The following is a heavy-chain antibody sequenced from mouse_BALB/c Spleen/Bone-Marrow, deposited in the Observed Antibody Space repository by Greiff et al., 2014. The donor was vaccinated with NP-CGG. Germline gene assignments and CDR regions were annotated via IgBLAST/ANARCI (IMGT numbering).Heavy chain of an antibody. CDR3: NALLRKEAMDY. Sequence: VQLQQPGAELVRSGASVKLSCTASGFNIKDYYIHWVKQRPEQGLEWIGWIDPENGDTEYAPKFQGKATMTADTSANTAYLHLSSLTSEDTAVYYCNALLRKEAMDYWGQGTSVTVSS. CDR1: GFNIKDYY. J-gene: IGHJ4*01. V-gene: IGHV14-4*02. CDR2: IDPENGDT. D-gene: IGHD1-1*01.